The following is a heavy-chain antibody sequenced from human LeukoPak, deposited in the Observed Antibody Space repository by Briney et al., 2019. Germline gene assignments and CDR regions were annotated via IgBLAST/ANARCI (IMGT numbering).Heavy chain of an antibody. J-gene: IGHJ1*01. CDR3: GKSSSTTPSQH. CDR1: GFTFSSYA. CDR2: ISSGDST. D-gene: IGHD2-2*01. V-gene: IGHV3-23*01. Sequence: GGSLRLSCAASGFTFSSYAMSWVRQAPGKGLEWVSSISSGDSTYYTDSVKGRFTISRDNSKNTLYLQMNSLRAEDTAVYYCGKSSSTTPSQHWGQGTLVTVSS.